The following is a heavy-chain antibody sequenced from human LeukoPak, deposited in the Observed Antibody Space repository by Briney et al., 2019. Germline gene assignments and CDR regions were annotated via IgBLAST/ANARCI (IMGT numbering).Heavy chain of an antibody. CDR2: IYYSGSTT. Sequence: NPSETLSLTCTVSGGSISSYYWSWIRQTPGKGLEWIGYIYYSGSTTSYNPSLKSRVTISVDTSKNQFSLKLSSVTAADTAVYYCARRAYGYGYSDFWGQGTLVTVSS. CDR1: GGSISSYY. D-gene: IGHD5-18*01. V-gene: IGHV4-59*08. CDR3: ARRAYGYGYSDF. J-gene: IGHJ4*02.